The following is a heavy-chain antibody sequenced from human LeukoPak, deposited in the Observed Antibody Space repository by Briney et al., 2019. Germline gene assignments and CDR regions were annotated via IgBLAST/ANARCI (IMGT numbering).Heavy chain of an antibody. V-gene: IGHV3-21*01. J-gene: IGHJ3*02. CDR3: ARGGIAARLTAFDI. CDR2: ISSSSSYI. CDR1: GFTFSSYN. D-gene: IGHD6-6*01. Sequence: PGGSLRLSCGASGFTFSSYNMNWVRQAPGKGLEWVSSISSSSSYIYYADSVKGRFTISRDNAKNSLYLQMNSLRAEDTAVYYCARGGIAARLTAFDIWGQGTMVTVSS.